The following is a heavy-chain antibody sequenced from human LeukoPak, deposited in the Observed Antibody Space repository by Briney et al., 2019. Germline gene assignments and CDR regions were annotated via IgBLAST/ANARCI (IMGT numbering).Heavy chain of an antibody. CDR3: AKSASLGYCSGGSCYFDY. Sequence: GGSLRLSCEASGFTFSSYAMSWVRQAPGKGLEWVSATSGGGGSTYYADSVKGRFTISRDNSKNTPYLQMNSLRAEDTAVYYCAKSASLGYCSGGSCYFDYWGQGTLVTVSS. D-gene: IGHD2-15*01. CDR2: TSGGGGST. V-gene: IGHV3-23*01. J-gene: IGHJ4*02. CDR1: GFTFSSYA.